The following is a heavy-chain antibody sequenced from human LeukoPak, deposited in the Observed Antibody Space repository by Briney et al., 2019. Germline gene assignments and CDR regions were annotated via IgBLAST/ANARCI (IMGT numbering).Heavy chain of an antibody. CDR1: GFTFDDYA. V-gene: IGHV3-9*03. Sequence: PGRSLRLSCAASGFTFDDYAMHWVRQAPGKGLDWVSGISWNSGSIGYADSVKGRFTISRDNAKNSLYLQMNSLRAEDMALYYCAKAGYCSSTSCYFDYWGQGTLVTVSS. J-gene: IGHJ4*02. CDR2: ISWNSGSI. CDR3: AKAGYCSSTSCYFDY. D-gene: IGHD2-2*01.